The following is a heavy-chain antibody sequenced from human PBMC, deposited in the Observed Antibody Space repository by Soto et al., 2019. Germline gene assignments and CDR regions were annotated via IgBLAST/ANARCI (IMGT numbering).Heavy chain of an antibody. J-gene: IGHJ5*02. CDR1: GFTFSSYG. Sequence: QVQLVESGGGVVQPGRSLRLSCAASGFTFSSYGMHWVRQAPGKGLEWVAVISYDGSNKYYADSVKGRFTISRDNCKYTLYQQMNSLRAEDTAVYYCAKPAEKMATSNQSWFDPWGQGTLVTVSS. CDR2: ISYDGSNK. CDR3: AKPAEKMATSNQSWFDP. D-gene: IGHD5-12*01. V-gene: IGHV3-30*18.